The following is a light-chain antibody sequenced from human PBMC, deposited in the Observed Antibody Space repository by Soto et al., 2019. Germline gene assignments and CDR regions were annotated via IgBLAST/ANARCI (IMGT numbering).Light chain of an antibody. J-gene: IGLJ3*02. V-gene: IGLV1-44*01. Sequence: QSVLTQPPSASGTPGQRVTISCSGSSSNIGSTSVYWYQQLPGTAPKLLIYSNNRRPSGVPDRLSGSKSGTSASLAISGLQSEDEADSYCAAWDNSLSGWVFGGGTKLTVL. CDR1: SSNIGSTS. CDR3: AAWDNSLSGWV. CDR2: SNN.